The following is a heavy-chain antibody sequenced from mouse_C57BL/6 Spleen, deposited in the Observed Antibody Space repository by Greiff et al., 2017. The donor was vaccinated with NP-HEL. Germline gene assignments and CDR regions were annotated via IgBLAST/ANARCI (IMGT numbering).Heavy chain of an antibody. V-gene: IGHV1-80*01. Sequence: VQLQQSGAELVKPGASVKISCKASGYAFSSYWMNWVKQRPGKGLEWIGQIYPGDGDTNYNGKFKGKATLTADKSSSTAYMQLSSLTSEDSAVYFCAREYYDSTSPYYYAMDYWGQGTSVTVSS. CDR1: GYAFSSYW. CDR2: IYPGDGDT. D-gene: IGHD2-4*01. J-gene: IGHJ4*01. CDR3: AREYYDSTSPYYYAMDY.